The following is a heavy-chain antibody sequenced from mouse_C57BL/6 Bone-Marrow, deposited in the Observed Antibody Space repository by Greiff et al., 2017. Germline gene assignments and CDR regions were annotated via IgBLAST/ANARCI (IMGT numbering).Heavy chain of an antibody. CDR3: ARKWSMDY. CDR2: IWSGGST. V-gene: IGHV2-4*02. Sequence: QVQLQQSGPGLVQPSQCLSITCTVSGFSLTSYGVNWVRQPPGKGLEWLGVIWSGGSTDYNATFISRLSISKDNSKYQVFFKLTSLQADDTAIYYCARKWSMDYCGQGTSATVSS. CDR1: GFSLTSYG. D-gene: IGHD1-1*02. J-gene: IGHJ4*01.